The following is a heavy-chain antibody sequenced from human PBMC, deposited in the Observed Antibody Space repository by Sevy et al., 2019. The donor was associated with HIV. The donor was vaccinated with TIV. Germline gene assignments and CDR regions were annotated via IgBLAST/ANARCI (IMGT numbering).Heavy chain of an antibody. V-gene: IGHV3-9*01. Sequence: GGSLRLSCAASEFIFDDYAMHWVRQVPGRGLQWVAGISWNSGAIDYADSVKGRFTMYRDNAKNSLYLQMNTLRLEDTALYYCAKDRGYSYSSIDFWGQGTLVTVSS. CDR1: EFIFDDYA. CDR2: ISWNSGAI. CDR3: AKDRGYSYSSIDF. D-gene: IGHD5-18*01. J-gene: IGHJ4*02.